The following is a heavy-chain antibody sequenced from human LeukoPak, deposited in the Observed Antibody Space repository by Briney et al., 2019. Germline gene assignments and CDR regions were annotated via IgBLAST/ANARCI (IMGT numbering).Heavy chain of an antibody. CDR3: ARALLNCGGDCYPYYFDY. D-gene: IGHD2-21*01. CDR2: IYQSGST. CDR1: GYSISSGYY. Sequence: PSETLSLTCTVSGYSISSGYYWGWIRQPPGKGLEWIGSIYQSGSTYYNPSLKSRVTISVDTSKNQFSLKLSSVTAADTAVYYCARALLNCGGDCYPYYFDYWGQGTLVTVSS. J-gene: IGHJ4*02. V-gene: IGHV4-38-2*02.